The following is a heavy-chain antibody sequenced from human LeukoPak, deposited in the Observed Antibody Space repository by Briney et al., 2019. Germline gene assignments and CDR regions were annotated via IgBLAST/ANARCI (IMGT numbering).Heavy chain of an antibody. J-gene: IGHJ4*02. D-gene: IGHD3-10*01. V-gene: IGHV1-2*06. Sequence: ASVKVSCKASANSFSDHSIHWVRQAPGQGLEWMGRITSNSGGTKYTQKFQDRVTMTRDTSISTAYMEISGLTSADTAVYYCTRGGSGSGYLFYFDSWAQGTLVSVSS. CDR1: ANSFSDHS. CDR3: TRGGSGSGYLFYFDS. CDR2: ITSNSGGT.